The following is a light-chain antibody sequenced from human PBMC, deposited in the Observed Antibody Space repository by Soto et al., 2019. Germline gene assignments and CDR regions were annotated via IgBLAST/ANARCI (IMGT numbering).Light chain of an antibody. V-gene: IGLV2-14*01. CDR3: SSYSISTAYL. Sequence: QSGLTQHASVSGSPGQSSTISCTGTSSDGGGYDYVSWYQLHPGKAPKLMVFGVSNRPPGVSYRFSGSKSGNTASLTISGLQAEDEADYFCSSYSISTAYLFGTGTKVTVL. CDR1: SSDGGGYDY. CDR2: GVS. J-gene: IGLJ1*01.